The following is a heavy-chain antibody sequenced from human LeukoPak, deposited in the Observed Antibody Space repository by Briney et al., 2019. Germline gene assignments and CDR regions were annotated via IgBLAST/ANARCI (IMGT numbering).Heavy chain of an antibody. J-gene: IGHJ3*02. CDR2: INPNSGGT. CDR3: ARDVLPDYDSSGYYPDAFDI. CDR1: GYTFTGYY. V-gene: IGHV1-2*02. Sequence: ASVKVSCKASGYTFTGYYMHCVRQAPAQGLEWMGWINPNSGGTNYAQKFQGRGTMTRDTSISTAYMELSRLRSDDTAVYYCARDVLPDYDSSGYYPDAFDIWGQGTMVTVSS. D-gene: IGHD3-22*01.